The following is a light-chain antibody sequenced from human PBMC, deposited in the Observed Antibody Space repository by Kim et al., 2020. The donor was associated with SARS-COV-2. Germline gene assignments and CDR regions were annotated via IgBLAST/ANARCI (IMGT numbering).Light chain of an antibody. J-gene: IGKJ2*01. Sequence: DIQMTQSPSTLSASVGDRVTITCRASQSISSWLAWYQQKPGKAPKLLIYKASTLESGVPSRFSGSGSGTEFTLTISSLQPDDFATYYCQQYNSYPYTFGQGTKLEI. V-gene: IGKV1-5*03. CDR1: QSISSW. CDR2: KAS. CDR3: QQYNSYPYT.